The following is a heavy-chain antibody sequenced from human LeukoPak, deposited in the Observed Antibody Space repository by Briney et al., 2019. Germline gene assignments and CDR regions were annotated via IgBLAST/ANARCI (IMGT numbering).Heavy chain of an antibody. V-gene: IGHV3-33*06. CDR1: GFTFSSYG. J-gene: IGHJ4*02. D-gene: IGHD6-19*01. CDR2: IWYDGSNK. CDR3: AKEKYSSGSCFDY. Sequence: PGRSLRLSCAASGFTFSSYGMHWVRQAPGKGLEWVAVIWYDGSNKYYADSVKGRFTISRDNSKNTLYLQMNSLRAEDTAVYYCAKEKYSSGSCFDYWGQGTLVTVSS.